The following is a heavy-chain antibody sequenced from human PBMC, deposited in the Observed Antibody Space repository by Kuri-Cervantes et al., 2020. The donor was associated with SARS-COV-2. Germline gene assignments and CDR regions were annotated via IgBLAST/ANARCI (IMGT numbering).Heavy chain of an antibody. Sequence: GGSLRLSCAASGFTVSSNYMSWVRQAPGKGLEWVSVIYSGGSTYYADSVKGRFTISRDNSKNTLYLQMNSLRAEDTAVYYCARSRIAVAGTGWFDPWGQGTLVTVSS. CDR1: GFTVSSNY. CDR2: IYSGGST. CDR3: ARSRIAVAGTGWFDP. D-gene: IGHD6-19*01. J-gene: IGHJ5*02. V-gene: IGHV3-66*01.